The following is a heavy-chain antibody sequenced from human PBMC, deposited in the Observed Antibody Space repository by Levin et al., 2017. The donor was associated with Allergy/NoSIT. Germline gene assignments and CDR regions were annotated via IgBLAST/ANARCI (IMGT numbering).Heavy chain of an antibody. V-gene: IGHV3-11*05. CDR1: GFTFSDYY. J-gene: IGHJ3*02. CDR2: ISSSSSYT. CDR3: ARGGSQSRVGVAFDI. Sequence: GGSLRLSCAASGFTFSDYYMSWIRQAPGKGLEWVSYISSSSSYTNYADSVKGRFTISRDNAKNSLYLQMNSLRAEDTAVYYCARGGSQSRVGVAFDIWGQGTMVTVSS. D-gene: IGHD1-26*01.